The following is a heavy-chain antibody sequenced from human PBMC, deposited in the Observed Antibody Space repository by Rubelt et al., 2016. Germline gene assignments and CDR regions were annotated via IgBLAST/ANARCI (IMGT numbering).Heavy chain of an antibody. Sequence: QLQLQESGPGLVKPSETLSLTCTVSGGSISSSNYYWGWIRQPPGKGLEWIGSIYYSGTTYYNPSLKSRVTMSLDTPKNQFSLQLNPVTPGDTAVYYCARNPGLYDAFDIWGQGTMVTVSS. V-gene: IGHV4-39*01. CDR3: ARNPGLYDAFDI. CDR1: GGSISSSNYY. J-gene: IGHJ3*02. D-gene: IGHD2-15*01. CDR2: IYYSGTT.